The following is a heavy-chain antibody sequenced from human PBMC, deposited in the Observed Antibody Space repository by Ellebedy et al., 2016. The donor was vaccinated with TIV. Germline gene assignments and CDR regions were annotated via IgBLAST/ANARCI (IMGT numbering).Heavy chain of an antibody. CDR3: ARETFFSASGIYNNWFDP. V-gene: IGHV4-59*01. J-gene: IGHJ5*02. Sequence: MPGGSLRLSCTVSGGSLSSYFWSWIRQPPGKGLEWIGYIYHRGSTKYNPSLKSRVTISVDTSKNQFSLKLSSVTAADTAVYFCARETFFSASGIYNNWFDPWGQGTLVTVFS. CDR2: IYHRGST. CDR1: GGSLSSYF. D-gene: IGHD3-10*01.